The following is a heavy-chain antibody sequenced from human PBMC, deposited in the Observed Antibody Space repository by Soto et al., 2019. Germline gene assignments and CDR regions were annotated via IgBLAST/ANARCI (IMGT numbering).Heavy chain of an antibody. Sequence: PSETLSLTCTVSAGSITSDTYYWGWIRQPPEKGLEWIASISYSGSTYYNPTLKSRLTISVDTSKSQFSLRSEDTAMYFCARTGCGDCYNSAFDSWGQGTLVTVSS. CDR3: ARTGCGDCYNSAFDS. J-gene: IGHJ4*02. CDR2: ISYSGST. V-gene: IGHV4-39*01. D-gene: IGHD2-21*01. CDR1: AGSITSDTYY.